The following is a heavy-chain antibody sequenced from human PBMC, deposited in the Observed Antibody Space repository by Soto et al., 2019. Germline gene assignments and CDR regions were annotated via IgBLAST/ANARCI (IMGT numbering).Heavy chain of an antibody. CDR2: IWFDGSKK. CDR3: ARDSTGGSYYDYGMDV. V-gene: IGHV3-33*01. J-gene: IGHJ6*02. D-gene: IGHD7-27*01. Sequence: GGSLRLSCAASGFTFSNYGMHWVRQAPGKGLEWVAVIWFDGSKKYYADSVKGRFTIARDNWKNTVYLQMNSLRAEDTAAYYCARDSTGGSYYDYGMDVWGHGTTVTVSS. CDR1: GFTFSNYG.